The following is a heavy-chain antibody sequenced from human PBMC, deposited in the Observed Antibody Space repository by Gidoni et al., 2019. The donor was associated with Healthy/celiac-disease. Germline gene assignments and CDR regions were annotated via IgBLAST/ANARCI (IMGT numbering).Heavy chain of an antibody. CDR3: ARVRYSSGWYWYFDL. CDR2: INHSGST. V-gene: IGHV4-34*01. Sequence: QVQLQQWGAGLLKPSETLSLTCAVYGGSFSGYYWSWIRQPPGKGLEWIGEINHSGSTNYNPSLKSRVTISVDTSKNQFSLKLSSVTAADTAVYYCARVRYSSGWYWYFDLWGRGTLVTVSS. J-gene: IGHJ2*01. D-gene: IGHD6-19*01. CDR1: GGSFSGYY.